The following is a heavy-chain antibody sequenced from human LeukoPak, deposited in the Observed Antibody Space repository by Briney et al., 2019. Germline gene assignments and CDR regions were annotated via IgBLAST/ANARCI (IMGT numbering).Heavy chain of an antibody. J-gene: IGHJ4*02. CDR1: GYTFSDYY. CDR2: INPDRGGT. CDR3: AREVAVDGLYYFDH. Sequence: ASVKVSCKASGYTFSDYYLHWVRQAPGQGLEWIGWINPDRGGTDYAQKFQGRVTMTTDSSVTTAYMDLSRLTFDDTAVYYCAREVAVDGLYYFDHWGQGTPVTVSS. D-gene: IGHD6-19*01. V-gene: IGHV1-2*02.